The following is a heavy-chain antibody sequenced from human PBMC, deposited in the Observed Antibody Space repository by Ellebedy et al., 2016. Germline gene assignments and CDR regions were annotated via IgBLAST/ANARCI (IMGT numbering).Heavy chain of an antibody. CDR1: GYTFTSYY. CDR3: TKDRIVGATLGDFDI. J-gene: IGHJ3*02. Sequence: ASVKVSCKASGYTFTSYYMHWVRQAPGQGLEWMGIINPSGGSTSYAQKFQGRVTMTRDTSTSTVYMELSSLRSEDTAVYYCTKDRIVGATLGDFDIWGQGTMVTVSS. CDR2: INPSGGST. D-gene: IGHD1-26*01. V-gene: IGHV1-46*01.